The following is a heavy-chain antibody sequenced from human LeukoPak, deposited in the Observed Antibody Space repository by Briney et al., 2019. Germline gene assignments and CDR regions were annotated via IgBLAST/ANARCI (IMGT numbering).Heavy chain of an antibody. CDR3: ARDLWQQMIQGYDY. Sequence: PGGSLRLSCAASGFTFTTYGMHWVRQAPGKGLEWVAVIWNDGGYKHYADSVKGRFTISRDDSKNTIYLQMNSLRAEDTAVYYCARDLWQQMIQGYDYWGQGTLVTVAS. CDR1: GFTFTTYG. CDR2: IWNDGGYK. V-gene: IGHV3-33*01. D-gene: IGHD6-13*01. J-gene: IGHJ4*02.